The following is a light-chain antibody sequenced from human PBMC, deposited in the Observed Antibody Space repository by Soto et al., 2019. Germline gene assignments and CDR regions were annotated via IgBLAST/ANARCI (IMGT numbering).Light chain of an antibody. V-gene: IGKV3-11*01. CDR1: QSIRSS. CDR3: QQYSSWPIT. Sequence: EIVVTQSPATLSVSPWERATLSCRASQSIRSSLAWYQQKPGQAPRLLIHDASSRATGIPDRFSGSGSGADFTLTISSLEPDDFAVYYCQQYSSWPITFGQGTRLEIK. CDR2: DAS. J-gene: IGKJ5*01.